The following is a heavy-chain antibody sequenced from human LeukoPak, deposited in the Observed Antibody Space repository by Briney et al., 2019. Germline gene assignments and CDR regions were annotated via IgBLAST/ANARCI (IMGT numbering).Heavy chain of an antibody. Sequence: SETLSLTCTVSGGSISGQYWSLIRQPPGKGLERIGYIYYTGITKYNPSLKSRVTISADTFKNHFSLIVTSLTAADTAVYYCAAAPILRGEGGEHYKYGMDVWGQGTTVIVSS. V-gene: IGHV4-59*11. D-gene: IGHD2-2*02. J-gene: IGHJ6*02. CDR3: AAAPILRGEGGEHYKYGMDV. CDR1: GGSISGQY. CDR2: IYYTGIT.